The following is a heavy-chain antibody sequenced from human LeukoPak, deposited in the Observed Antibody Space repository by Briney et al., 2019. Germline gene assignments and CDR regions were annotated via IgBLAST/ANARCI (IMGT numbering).Heavy chain of an antibody. CDR2: IYYSGST. Sequence: SETLSLTCTVSGGSISSSSYYWGWIRQPPGKGLEWSGSIYYSGSTYYNPSLKSRVTISVDTSKNQFSLKLSSVTAADTAVYYCASWDYGSYYYYYYMDVWGKGTTVTVSS. CDR3: ASWDYGSYYYYYYMDV. CDR1: GGSISSSSYY. D-gene: IGHD4-17*01. V-gene: IGHV4-39*01. J-gene: IGHJ6*03.